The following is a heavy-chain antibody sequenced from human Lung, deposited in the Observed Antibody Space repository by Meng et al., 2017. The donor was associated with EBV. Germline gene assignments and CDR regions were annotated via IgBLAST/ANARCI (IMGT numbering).Heavy chain of an antibody. CDR3: ARGTFSSGWYETFDY. Sequence: QVQLQQSGPGLVKPSQTLSPTCAIPGDSVSSNSAAWNWIRQSPSRGLEWLGRTYYRSKWYNDYAVSVISRITVNPDTSKNQFSLQLNSVTPEDTAVYYCARGTFSSGWYETFDYWGQGTLVTVS. D-gene: IGHD6-19*01. J-gene: IGHJ4*02. CDR1: GDSVSSNSAA. V-gene: IGHV6-1*01. CDR2: TYYRSKWYN.